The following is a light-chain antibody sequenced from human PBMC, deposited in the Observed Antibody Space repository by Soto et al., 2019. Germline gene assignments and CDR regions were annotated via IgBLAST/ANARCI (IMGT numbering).Light chain of an antibody. Sequence: EIVLTQSPATLSVSPGERATLSCRASQSVSSNLAWYQQKPGQGPRLLIYDASTRATGVSVRFSGSGSRTEFTLTISSLQSEDFALYFCQQYDDWPRTFGQGTKVE. J-gene: IGKJ1*01. CDR3: QQYDDWPRT. CDR2: DAS. V-gene: IGKV3D-15*01. CDR1: QSVSSN.